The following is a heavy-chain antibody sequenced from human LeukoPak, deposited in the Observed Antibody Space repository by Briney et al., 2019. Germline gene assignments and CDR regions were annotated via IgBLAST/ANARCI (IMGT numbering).Heavy chain of an antibody. J-gene: IGHJ4*02. Sequence: GASVNVSCKASGGTFSSYTISWVRQAPGQGLEWMGRIIPILGIANYAQKFQGRVTITADKPTSTAYRELSSLRSEDTAVYYCASDMYYYDSSGYYRWGQGTLVTVSS. D-gene: IGHD3-22*01. V-gene: IGHV1-69*02. CDR2: IIPILGIA. CDR1: GGTFSSYT. CDR3: ASDMYYYDSSGYYR.